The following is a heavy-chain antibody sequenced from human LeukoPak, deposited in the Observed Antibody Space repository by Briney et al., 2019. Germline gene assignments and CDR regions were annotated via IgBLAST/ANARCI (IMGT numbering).Heavy chain of an antibody. CDR1: GYSLLEVA. D-gene: IGHD5-12*01. CDR2: FDPEDGEDGET. Sequence: ALVKVSCKVSGYSLLEVAMHWVRQAPGKGLEWVGSFDPEDGEDGETHYAQKLQGRVTMTEDASTDTAYMELNSLRSEDTAVYYCAMTDRYAGRPFDYWGQGTLVTVSS. V-gene: IGHV1-24*01. J-gene: IGHJ4*02. CDR3: AMTDRYAGRPFDY.